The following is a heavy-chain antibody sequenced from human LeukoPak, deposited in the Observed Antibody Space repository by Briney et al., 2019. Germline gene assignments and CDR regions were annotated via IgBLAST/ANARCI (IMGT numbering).Heavy chain of an antibody. D-gene: IGHD2-2*01. CDR1: EFTFSLYA. V-gene: IGHV3-21*05. J-gene: IGHJ4*02. CDR3: ARDTYQPGLIDC. Sequence: GGSLRLSCAASEFTFSLYAMNWVRQAPGKGLEWVSYISDVSSDIHYADSVKGRFTISRDNAKNTLHLQMNSLRAEDTAVYYCARDTYQPGLIDCWGQGTLVTVSS. CDR2: ISDVSSDI.